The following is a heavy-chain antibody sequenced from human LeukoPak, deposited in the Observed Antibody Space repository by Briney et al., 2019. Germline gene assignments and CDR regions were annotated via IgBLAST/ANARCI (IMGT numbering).Heavy chain of an antibody. Sequence: GGSLRLTCAASGRTFSIHWMNWVRQAPRTGLERVANINQDGSENYYVDSVKDRLTISRDNTKISLYMQMNSLSAEDTAVYYCARAGRITMGHSVYYYYYMDVWGKGTTVTVSS. CDR1: GRTFSIHW. J-gene: IGHJ6*03. CDR3: ARAGRITMGHSVYYYYYMDV. V-gene: IGHV3-7*01. CDR2: INQDGSEN. D-gene: IGHD3-10*01.